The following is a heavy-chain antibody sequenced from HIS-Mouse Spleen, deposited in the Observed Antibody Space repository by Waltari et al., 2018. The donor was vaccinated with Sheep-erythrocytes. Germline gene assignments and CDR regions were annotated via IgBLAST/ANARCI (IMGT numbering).Heavy chain of an antibody. CDR1: GCTFRSYS. CDR3: ARVASGATFDY. J-gene: IGHJ4*02. V-gene: IGHV3-21*01. CDR2: ISSSSSYI. Sequence: EVQLVESGGGLVKPGGSLSLSCAASGCTFRSYSMNWFRQTPGKGLEWVSSISSSSSYIYYADSVKGRFTISRDNAKNSLYLQMNSLRAEDTAVYYCARVASGATFDYWGQGTLVTVSS. D-gene: IGHD1-26*01.